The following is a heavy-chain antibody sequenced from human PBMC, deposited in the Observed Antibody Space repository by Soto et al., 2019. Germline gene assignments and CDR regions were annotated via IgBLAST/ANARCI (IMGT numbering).Heavy chain of an antibody. J-gene: IGHJ6*04. CDR3: ASRQDIVVVVAATGMDV. CDR1: GGSFSGYY. D-gene: IGHD2-15*01. V-gene: IGHV4-34*01. Sequence: QVQLQQWGAGLLKPSETLSLTCAVYGGSFSGYYWSWIRQPPGKGLEWIGEINHSRSTNYNPSLKSRVTVSVDTSKDQFSRKLSSVTAADTAVYYCASRQDIVVVVAATGMDVWGKGTTVTVSS. CDR2: INHSRST.